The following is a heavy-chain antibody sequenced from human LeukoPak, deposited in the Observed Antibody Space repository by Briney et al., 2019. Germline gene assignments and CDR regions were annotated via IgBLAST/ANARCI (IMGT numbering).Heavy chain of an antibody. V-gene: IGHV3-48*01. CDR2: ISSSSRTI. D-gene: IGHD6-19*01. CDR3: IVLAVAGTFGFDY. Sequence: GGSLRLSCAASGFTFSSYGMNWVRQAPGKGLEWVSYISSSSRTIYYADSVKGRFTISRDNAKNSLSLQMNSLRAEDTAVYYCIVLAVAGTFGFDYWGQGTLVTVSS. CDR1: GFTFSSYG. J-gene: IGHJ4*02.